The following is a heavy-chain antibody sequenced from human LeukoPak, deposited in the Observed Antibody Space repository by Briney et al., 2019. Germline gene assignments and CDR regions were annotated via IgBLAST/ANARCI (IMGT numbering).Heavy chain of an antibody. CDR1: GYTFTGYY. CDR2: INPNSGGT. D-gene: IGHD2-2*01. V-gene: IGHV1-2*02. Sequence: ASVKVSCKASGYTFTGYYMHWVRQAPGQGLEWMGWINPNSGGTDYAQKFQGRVTMTRDTSVSTAYMELSGLRSDDTAVYYCARHHCSNSGCYEYHYYSMDVWGQGTTVTVSS. CDR3: ARHHCSNSGCYEYHYYSMDV. J-gene: IGHJ6*02.